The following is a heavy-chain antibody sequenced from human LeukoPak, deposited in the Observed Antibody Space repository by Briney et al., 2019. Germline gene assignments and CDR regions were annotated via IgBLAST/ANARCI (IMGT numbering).Heavy chain of an antibody. J-gene: IGHJ4*02. CDR2: INDGGNA. V-gene: IGHV4-34*01. CDR1: GGSFSGYY. CDR3: ARVIDHDSSGYYLGY. D-gene: IGHD3-22*01. Sequence: PSGTLSLTCAVSGGSFSGYYWRWIRQAPGRGLEWMGVINDGGNAKCYASLESGVSTSVDTSKNQFSLKLSSVTAADTAVYYCARVIDHDSSGYYLGYWGQGTRVTVSS.